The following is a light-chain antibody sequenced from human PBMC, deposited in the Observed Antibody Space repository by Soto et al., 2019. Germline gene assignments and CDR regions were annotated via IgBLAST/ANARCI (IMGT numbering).Light chain of an antibody. CDR2: GAS. CDR1: QSVSSN. V-gene: IGKV3-15*01. J-gene: IGKJ2*01. Sequence: ELVMTQSPSTLSVSPGERATLSCRASQSVSSNLAWYQQKPGQAPRLLLYGASTRATGIPARFRGSGSGIEFPLTSSRLQSEDFEVYYCQQYNKWPPYTFGQGTQLEIK. CDR3: QQYNKWPPYT.